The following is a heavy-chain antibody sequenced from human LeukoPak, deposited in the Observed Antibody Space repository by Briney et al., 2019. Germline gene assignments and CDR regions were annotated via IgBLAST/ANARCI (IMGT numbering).Heavy chain of an antibody. V-gene: IGHV1-69*13. CDR1: GYTFTSYG. J-gene: IGHJ4*02. D-gene: IGHD6-13*01. CDR2: IIPIFGTA. Sequence: GASVKVSCKASGYTFTSYGISWVRQAPGQGLEWMGGIIPIFGTANYAQKFQGRVTITADESTSTAYMELSSLRSEDTAVYYCARDRIAAAGAFDYWGQGTLVTVSS. CDR3: ARDRIAAAGAFDY.